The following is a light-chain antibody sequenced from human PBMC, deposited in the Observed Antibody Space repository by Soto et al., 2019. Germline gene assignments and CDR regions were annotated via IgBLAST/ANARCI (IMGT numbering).Light chain of an antibody. CDR1: QTISSKF. J-gene: IGKJ1*01. V-gene: IGKV3-20*01. Sequence: EIVVTQSPGTLSLSPGERATLSCRASQTISSKFLAWYQQKPGQAPRLLIYDVFRRATGIPDRFSGSRSGPDFTLTISRLEPEDFAVYYCQLSSAFGQGTKVEIK. CDR3: QLSSA. CDR2: DVF.